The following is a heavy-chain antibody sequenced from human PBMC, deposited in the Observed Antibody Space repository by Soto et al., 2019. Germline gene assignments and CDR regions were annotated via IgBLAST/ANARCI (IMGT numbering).Heavy chain of an antibody. J-gene: IGHJ6*02. CDR3: ARDTLSSSWYGGREYGMDV. CDR1: GFTFSSYS. V-gene: IGHV3-21*01. Sequence: PGESLKISCAASGFTFSSYSMNWVRQAPGKGLEWVSSISSSSSYIYYADSVKGRFTISRDNAKNSLYLQMNSLRAEDTAVYYCARDTLSSSWYGGREYGMDVWGQGTTVTVSS. CDR2: ISSSSSYI. D-gene: IGHD6-13*01.